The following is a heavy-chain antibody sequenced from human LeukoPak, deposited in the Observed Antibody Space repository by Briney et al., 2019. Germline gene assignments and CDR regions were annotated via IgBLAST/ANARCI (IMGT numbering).Heavy chain of an antibody. CDR3: ARADCSSSTCYLRRSWFDP. D-gene: IGHD2-2*01. CDR1: GFTLSNYD. V-gene: IGHV3-21*01. CDR2: ISTSSRYI. J-gene: IGHJ5*02. Sequence: GGSLRLSCAASGFTLSNYDMNWVRQAPGKGLEGVSSISTSSRYIYYKDSVRGRFTISRADATTPLYLEMNSLRAEDTAVYYCARADCSSSTCYLRRSWFDPWGQGTLVTVSS.